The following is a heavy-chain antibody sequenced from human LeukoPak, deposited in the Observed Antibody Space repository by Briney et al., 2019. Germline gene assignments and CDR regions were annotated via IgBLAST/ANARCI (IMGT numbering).Heavy chain of an antibody. CDR2: ISSSSSYI. J-gene: IGHJ4*02. V-gene: IGHV3-21*01. D-gene: IGHD6-13*01. CDR3: ARDNKVRIAAAGGFDY. CDR1: GFTFSSYS. Sequence: GGSLRLSCAASGFTFSSYSMNWVRQAPGKGLEWVSSISSSSSYIYYADSVKGRFTISRDNAKNSLYLQMNSLRAEDTAVYYCARDNKVRIAAAGGFDYWGQGTLVTVSS.